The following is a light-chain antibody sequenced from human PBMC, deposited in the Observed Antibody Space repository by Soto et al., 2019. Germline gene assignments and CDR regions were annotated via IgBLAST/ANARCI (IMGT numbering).Light chain of an antibody. V-gene: IGLV2-14*01. CDR3: SSYTSRSTVL. CDR1: ISDIGVYDF. J-gene: IGLJ2*01. CDR2: DVS. Sequence: QSALTQPASVSGSPGQSITISCTGTISDIGVYDFVSWYQQHPAKAPKLLIYDVSYRPSGVSDRFSGSKSGNTASLTISGLQADDEADYYCSSYTSRSTVLFGGGTKLTVL.